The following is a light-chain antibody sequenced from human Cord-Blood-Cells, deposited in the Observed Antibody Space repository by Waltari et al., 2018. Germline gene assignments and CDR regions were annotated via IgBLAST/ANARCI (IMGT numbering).Light chain of an antibody. V-gene: IGLV2-23*01. Sequence: QSALTQPASVSGSPGQSITISCIGTSSAVGSYNLVSCYQQHPGKAPKLMIYEGSKRPSGVSNRFSGSKSGNTASLTISGLQAEDEADYYCCSYAGSSTFYVFGTGTKVTVL. CDR3: CSYAGSSTFYV. J-gene: IGLJ1*01. CDR1: SSAVGSYNL. CDR2: EGS.